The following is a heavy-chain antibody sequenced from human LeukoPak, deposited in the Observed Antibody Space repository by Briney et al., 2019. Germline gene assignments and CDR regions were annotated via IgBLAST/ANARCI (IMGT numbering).Heavy chain of an antibody. CDR2: THYSGSA. D-gene: IGHD6-13*01. CDR1: GGSISSGDYY. V-gene: IGHV4-30-4*08. J-gene: IGHJ2*01. Sequence: PSETLSLTCTVSGGSISSGDYYWSWIRQHPGKGLEWIGYTHYSGSAYYNPSLKSRVTISVDTSNSQFSLKLNSVTAADTAVYYCVRRDSSTYWYFDLWGRGTLVTVSS. CDR3: VRRDSSTYWYFDL.